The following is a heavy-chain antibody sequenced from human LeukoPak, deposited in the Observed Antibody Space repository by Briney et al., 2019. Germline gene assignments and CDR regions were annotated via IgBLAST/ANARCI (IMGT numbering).Heavy chain of an antibody. D-gene: IGHD2-21*01. Sequence: PGGSLRLSCAASGFTFTNYGIHWVRQAPGKGLEWVAHISQDGSEKYYGDSVKGRFTISRDNSKNTLYLQLNSLTAEDTAVYYCAGETDTATADGDCYFDYWGQGTLVTVSS. CDR2: ISQDGSEK. CDR1: GFTFTNYG. CDR3: AGETDTATADGDCYFDY. J-gene: IGHJ4*02. V-gene: IGHV3-30*03.